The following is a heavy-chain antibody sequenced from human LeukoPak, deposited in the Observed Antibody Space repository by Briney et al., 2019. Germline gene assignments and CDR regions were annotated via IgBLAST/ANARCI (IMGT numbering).Heavy chain of an antibody. J-gene: IGHJ4*02. CDR2: INSDGRST. CDR3: AHTVWSGNYFDY. Sequence: ESLRLSCAASGFTFSTYWMHWIRQLPGKGLEWVSRINSDGRSTDYADSVKGRFTISRDNTKNTLYLQMNSLRVEDTAMYYCAHTVWSGNYFDYWGQGTLVTVSS. D-gene: IGHD3-3*01. CDR1: GFTFSTYW. V-gene: IGHV3-74*01.